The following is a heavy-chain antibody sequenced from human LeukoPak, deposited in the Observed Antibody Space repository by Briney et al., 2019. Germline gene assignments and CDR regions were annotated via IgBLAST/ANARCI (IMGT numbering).Heavy chain of an antibody. CDR2: ISAYNGNT. Sequence: ASVKVSCKASGYTFTSYGISWVRQAPGQGLEWMGWISAYNGNTNYAQKLQGRVTMTTDTSTSTAYMELRSLRPDDTAVYYCAREKSSGWYPDNYYYYGMDAWGQGTTVTVSS. J-gene: IGHJ6*02. V-gene: IGHV1-18*01. CDR3: AREKSSGWYPDNYYYYGMDA. D-gene: IGHD6-19*01. CDR1: GYTFTSYG.